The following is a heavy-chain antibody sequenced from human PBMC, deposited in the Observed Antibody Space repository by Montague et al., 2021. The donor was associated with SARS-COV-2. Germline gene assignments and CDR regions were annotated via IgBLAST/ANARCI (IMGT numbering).Heavy chain of an antibody. D-gene: IGHD3-10*01. J-gene: IGHJ3*02. CDR3: ARENFRRYYGSGSYYINAFDI. CDR2: IDPSDSYT. CDR1: GYSFTSYW. Sequence: QSGAEVKKPGESLRISCKGSGYSFTSYWISWVRQMPGKGLEWMGRIDPSDSYTNYSPSFQGHVTISVDKSISTAYLQWSSLKASDTAMYYCARENFRRYYGSGSYYINAFDIWGQGTMVTVSS. V-gene: IGHV5-10-1*01.